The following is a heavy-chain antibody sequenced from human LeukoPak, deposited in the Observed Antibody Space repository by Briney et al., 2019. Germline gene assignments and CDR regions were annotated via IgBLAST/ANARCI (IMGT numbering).Heavy chain of an antibody. Sequence: PSETLSLTCTVSGGSISSSSHYWGWIRQPPGKGLEWIGSVYYSGSTYYNPSLKSRVTISVDTSKNQFSLKLSSVTAADTAVYYCARHPTLYSSSSMAYFDYWGQGTLVTVSS. CDR3: ARHPTLYSSSSMAYFDY. V-gene: IGHV4-39*01. J-gene: IGHJ4*02. CDR2: VYYSGST. D-gene: IGHD6-6*01. CDR1: GGSISSSSHY.